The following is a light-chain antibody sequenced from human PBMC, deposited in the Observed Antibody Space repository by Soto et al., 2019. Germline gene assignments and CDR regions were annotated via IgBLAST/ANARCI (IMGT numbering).Light chain of an antibody. Sequence: QSVLTLPASVSGSPEQSITISCIGTSRDVGGYNYVSWYQHHPGKAPKLMIYDVSYRPSGVSNRLYGSKSVNTASLTISGLQAEDEADYYCSSYIIINPSVFGPGTK. J-gene: IGLJ1*01. CDR1: SRDVGGYNY. V-gene: IGLV2-14*01. CDR2: DVS. CDR3: SSYIIINPSV.